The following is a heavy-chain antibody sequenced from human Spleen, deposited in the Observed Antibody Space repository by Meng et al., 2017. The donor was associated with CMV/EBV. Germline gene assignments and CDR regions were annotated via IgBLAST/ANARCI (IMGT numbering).Heavy chain of an antibody. J-gene: IGHJ5*02. D-gene: IGHD3-3*01. V-gene: IGHV1-8*03. CDR3: ARGGGRFDFWSGNPNDWFDP. Sequence: ASVKVSCKASGYTFTSYDINWMRQATGQGLEWMGWMNPNSGNTGYAQKFQGRVTITRNTSISTAYMELSRLRSDDTAVYYCARGGGRFDFWSGNPNDWFDPWGQGTLVTVSS. CDR1: GYTFTSYD. CDR2: MNPNSGNT.